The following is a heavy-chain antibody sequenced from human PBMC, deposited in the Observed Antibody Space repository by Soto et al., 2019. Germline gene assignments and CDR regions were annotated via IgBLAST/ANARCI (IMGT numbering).Heavy chain of an antibody. V-gene: IGHV4-61*01. CDR3: ARIGWGGDS. Sequence: QVQLQESGTGRVKPSETLSLTCSVSGGSVRTGSYHWSWIRQPPGKGLEWIGFIPNHVSPDYNPSLKSRVVVSIDRSKNQFSLTVNSVTAADTAVYFCARIGWGGDSWGQGTLVTVSS. CDR2: IPNHVSP. J-gene: IGHJ4*02. D-gene: IGHD7-27*01. CDR1: GGSVRTGSYH.